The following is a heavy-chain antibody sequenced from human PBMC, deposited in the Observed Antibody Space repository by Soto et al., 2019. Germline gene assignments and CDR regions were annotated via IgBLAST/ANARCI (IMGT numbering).Heavy chain of an antibody. Sequence: GASVKVSCKASGYTFTSYDINWVRQATGQGLEWMGWMNPNSGNTGYAQKFQGRVTMTRNTSISTAYMELSSLRSEDTAVYYCARDFTGYCSGGSCYSMDYYYGMDVWG. CDR1: GYTFTSYD. CDR3: ARDFTGYCSGGSCYSMDYYYGMDV. V-gene: IGHV1-8*01. J-gene: IGHJ6*02. D-gene: IGHD2-15*01. CDR2: MNPNSGNT.